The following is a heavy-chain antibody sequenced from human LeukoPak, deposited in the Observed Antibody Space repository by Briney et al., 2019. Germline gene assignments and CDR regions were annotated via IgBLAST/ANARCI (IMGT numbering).Heavy chain of an antibody. CDR3: ARHDSSTWYAFDI. Sequence: SETLSLTCTVSGGSISSSNYYWSWIRQPPGKGLEWIGSIYYSGSTYYNPSLKSRVTISVDTSKNQFSLKLSSVTAADTAVYYCARHDSSTWYAFDIWGQGTMVTVSS. J-gene: IGHJ3*02. CDR1: GGSISSSNYY. CDR2: IYYSGST. V-gene: IGHV4-39*01. D-gene: IGHD6-13*01.